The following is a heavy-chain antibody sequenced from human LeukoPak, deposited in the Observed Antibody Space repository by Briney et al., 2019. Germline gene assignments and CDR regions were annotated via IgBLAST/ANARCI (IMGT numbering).Heavy chain of an antibody. CDR3: ARDYYDSSGYFQH. V-gene: IGHV4-59*12. J-gene: IGHJ1*01. CDR1: GGSMRSYY. D-gene: IGHD3-22*01. CDR2: IYYSGST. Sequence: PSETLSLTCTVSGGSMRSYYWSWIRQPPGKGLEWIGSIYYSGSTYYNPSLKSRVTTSVDTSKNQFSLKLSSVTAADTAVYYCARDYYDSSGYFQHWGQGTLVTVSS.